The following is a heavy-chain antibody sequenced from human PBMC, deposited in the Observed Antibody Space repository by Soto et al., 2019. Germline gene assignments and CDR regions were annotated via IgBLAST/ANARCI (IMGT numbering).Heavy chain of an antibody. CDR2: ISYDGSNK. J-gene: IGHJ6*02. CDR1: GFTFSSYG. V-gene: IGHV3-30*18. CDR3: AKDSMLVVAASPYGMDV. D-gene: IGHD2-15*01. Sequence: PGGSLRLSCAASGFTFSSYGMHWVRQAPGKGLEWVAVISYDGSNKYYADSVKGRFTISRDNSKNTLYLQMNSLRAEDTAVYYCAKDSMLVVAASPYGMDVWGQGPTVTVYS.